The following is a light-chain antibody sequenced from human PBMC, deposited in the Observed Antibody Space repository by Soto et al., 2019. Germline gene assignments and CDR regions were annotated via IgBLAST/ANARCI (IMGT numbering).Light chain of an antibody. CDR3: QQHNSYPRFT. J-gene: IGKJ3*01. CDR2: AAS. CDR1: QGISSY. Sequence: IQLTQSPSSLSASVGDRVTITCRASQGISSYLAWYQQKPGKAPKLLIYAASTVQSGVPSRFSGSGTGTDFTPTISSLQPEAFATYYCQQHNSYPRFTFGPGTKVDIK. V-gene: IGKV1-9*01.